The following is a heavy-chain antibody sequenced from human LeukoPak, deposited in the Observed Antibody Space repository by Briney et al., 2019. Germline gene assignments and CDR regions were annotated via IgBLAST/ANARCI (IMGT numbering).Heavy chain of an antibody. J-gene: IGHJ4*02. V-gene: IGHV5-51*01. CDR3: ARPIGSGSYLSYEFDY. CDR2: IYSGGCDT. D-gene: IGHD3-10*01. Sequence: GESLKISCKGSGYSFTSYWIGWVRQMPGKGLEWMGIIYSGGCDTRYSPSFQGQVTISADKSIRTASLQWSSLKASDTAMYYCARPIGSGSYLSYEFDYWGQGTLVTVSS. CDR1: GYSFTSYW.